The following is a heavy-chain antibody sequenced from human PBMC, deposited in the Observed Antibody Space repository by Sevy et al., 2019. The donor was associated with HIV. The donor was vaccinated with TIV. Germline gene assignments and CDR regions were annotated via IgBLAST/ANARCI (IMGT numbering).Heavy chain of an antibody. Sequence: GSLRLSCTASGFTFGDYCMSWVRQAPGKGLEWVAFLKSDVYGGTVDHAASVRGRFVISRDDSKTIAYLQMNDLKTEDTGVYYCTRWKAAXSXXDXXXXGALVTVSS. D-gene: IGHD6-13*01. CDR2: LKSDVYGGTV. CDR1: GFTFGDYC. V-gene: IGHV3-49*04. CDR3: TRWKAAXSXXDX. J-gene: IGHJ4*02.